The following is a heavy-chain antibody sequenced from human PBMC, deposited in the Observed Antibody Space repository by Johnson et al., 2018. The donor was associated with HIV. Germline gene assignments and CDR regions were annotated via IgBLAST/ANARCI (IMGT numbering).Heavy chain of an antibody. V-gene: IGHV3-33*06. CDR1: GFTFSNYC. J-gene: IGHJ3*02. CDR2: ISNDAITL. Sequence: QVQLVESGGGVVQPGGSLRLSCTTSGFTFSNYCLHWIRQAPGKGLEWVAVISNDAITLYYADSVKGRFTISRDNSKNTLYLQMNSLRAEDTAVYYCAKDLCAKPSMDVFDIWGQGTMVTVSS. CDR3: AKDLCAKPSMDVFDI.